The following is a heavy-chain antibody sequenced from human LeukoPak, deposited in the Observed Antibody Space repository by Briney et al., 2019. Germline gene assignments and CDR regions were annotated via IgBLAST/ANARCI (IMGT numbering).Heavy chain of an antibody. CDR1: GFTFSSYA. J-gene: IGHJ4*02. Sequence: GGSLRLSCAASGFTFSSYAMSWVRQAPGKGLEWVSAISGSGGSTYYADSVKGRFTISRDNSKNTLYLQMNSLRAEDTAVYYCAKGLVQGIAVAGGDYWGQGTLVTVSS. D-gene: IGHD6-19*01. CDR3: AKGLVQGIAVAGGDY. V-gene: IGHV3-23*01. CDR2: ISGSGGST.